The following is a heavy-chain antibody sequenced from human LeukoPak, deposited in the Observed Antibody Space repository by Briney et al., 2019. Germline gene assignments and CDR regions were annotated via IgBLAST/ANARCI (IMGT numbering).Heavy chain of an antibody. Sequence: SETLSLTCAVYGGSFSGYYWSWIRQPTGKGLEWIGEINHSGSTNYNPSLKSRVTISVDTSKNQFSLKLSSVTAADTAVYYCARGNSLAAYDYWGQGTLVTVSS. CDR1: GGSFSGYY. CDR3: ARGNSLAAYDY. D-gene: IGHD1-1*01. J-gene: IGHJ4*02. V-gene: IGHV4-34*01. CDR2: INHSGST.